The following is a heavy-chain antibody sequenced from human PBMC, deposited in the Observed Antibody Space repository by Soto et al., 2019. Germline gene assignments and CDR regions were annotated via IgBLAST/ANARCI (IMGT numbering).Heavy chain of an antibody. Sequence: EVQLVESGGGLVQPGGSLRLSCAVSGFTFNSYSMTWVRQAPGKGLEWVANIKPDGSEKHYMDSVKGRFTISRDNAKNLLYLQMNSLRAEDTAVYYCARRGIAAAGDSYWGQGTLVTVSS. V-gene: IGHV3-7*05. D-gene: IGHD6-13*01. J-gene: IGHJ4*02. CDR1: GFTFNSYS. CDR2: IKPDGSEK. CDR3: ARRGIAAAGDSY.